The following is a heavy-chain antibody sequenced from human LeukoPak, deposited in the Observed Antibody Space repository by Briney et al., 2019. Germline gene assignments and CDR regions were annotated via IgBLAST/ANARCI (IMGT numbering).Heavy chain of an antibody. V-gene: IGHV4-34*01. Sequence: GSLRLSCAPSGFTFTNYAMTWVRQAPGKGLEWIGEINHSGSTNYNPSLKSRVTISVDTSKNQLSLKLSSVTAADTAVYYCARVDYSSSSGLRLFDYWGQGTLVTVSS. CDR3: ARVDYSSSSGLRLFDY. J-gene: IGHJ4*02. CDR1: GFTFTNYA. D-gene: IGHD6-6*01. CDR2: INHSGST.